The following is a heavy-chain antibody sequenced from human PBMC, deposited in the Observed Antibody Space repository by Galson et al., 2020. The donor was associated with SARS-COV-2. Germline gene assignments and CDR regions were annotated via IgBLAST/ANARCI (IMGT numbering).Heavy chain of an antibody. D-gene: IGHD3-22*01. CDR3: ARVDTYYYDSPTHADAFDI. V-gene: IGHV3-7*01. J-gene: IGHJ3*02. CDR1: GFTFSSYW. Sequence: QLGEFLKISCAASGFTFSSYWMSWVRQAPGKGLEWVANIKQDGSEKYYVDSVKGRFTISRDNAKNSLYLQMNSLRAEDTAVYYCARVDTYYYDSPTHADAFDIWGQGTMVTVSS. CDR2: IKQDGSEK.